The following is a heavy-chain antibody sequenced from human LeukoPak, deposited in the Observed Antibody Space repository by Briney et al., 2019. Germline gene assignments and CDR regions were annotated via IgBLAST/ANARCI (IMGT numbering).Heavy chain of an antibody. Sequence: ASVKVSCKASGYTFTSYGISWVRQAPGQGLEWMGWISAYNGNTDYAQKLQGRVTMTTDTSTSTAYMELRSLRSDDTAVYYCARERIQLWLDYYYMDVWGKGTTVTVSS. CDR1: GYTFTSYG. J-gene: IGHJ6*03. D-gene: IGHD5-18*01. V-gene: IGHV1-18*01. CDR3: ARERIQLWLDYYYMDV. CDR2: ISAYNGNT.